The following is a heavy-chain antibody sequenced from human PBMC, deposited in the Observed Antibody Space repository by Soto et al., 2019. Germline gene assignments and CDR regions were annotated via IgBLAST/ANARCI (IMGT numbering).Heavy chain of an antibody. CDR1: GFTFSSYA. V-gene: IGHV3-23*01. Sequence: TGGSLRLSCAASGFTFSSYAMSWVRQAPGKGLEWVSAISGSGGSTYYADSVKGRFTISRDNSKNTLYPQMNSLRAEDTAVYYCAKDGGYCSSTSCPRYDAFDIWGQGTMVTVSS. D-gene: IGHD2-2*01. CDR2: ISGSGGST. J-gene: IGHJ3*02. CDR3: AKDGGYCSSTSCPRYDAFDI.